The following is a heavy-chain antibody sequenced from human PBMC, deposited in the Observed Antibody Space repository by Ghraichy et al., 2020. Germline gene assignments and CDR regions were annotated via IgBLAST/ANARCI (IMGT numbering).Heavy chain of an antibody. CDR3: ARSLEYYDFWSVYYGMDV. J-gene: IGHJ6*02. CDR1: GGSISSYY. CDR2: IYYSGST. V-gene: IGHV4-59*08. D-gene: IGHD3-3*01. Sequence: ESLNISCTVSGGSISSYYWSWIRQPPGKGLEWIGYIYYSGSTNYNPSLKSRVTISVDTSKNQFSLKLSSVTAADTAVYYCARSLEYYDFWSVYYGMDVWGQGTTVTVSS.